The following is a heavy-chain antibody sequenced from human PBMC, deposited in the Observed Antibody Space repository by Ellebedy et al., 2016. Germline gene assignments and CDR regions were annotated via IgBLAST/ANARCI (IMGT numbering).Heavy chain of an antibody. Sequence: GGSLRLSCAASGFTFTSYWMTWVRQAPGKGLEWVANINLDGSEQFYLDSVKGRFTISRDNAKNSVYLQMNSLRAEDTAVYYCAREDLEAGSFFDYWGQGTLVTVSS. CDR3: AREDLEAGSFFDY. CDR2: INLDGSEQ. D-gene: IGHD1-26*01. CDR1: GFTFTSYW. V-gene: IGHV3-7*03. J-gene: IGHJ4*02.